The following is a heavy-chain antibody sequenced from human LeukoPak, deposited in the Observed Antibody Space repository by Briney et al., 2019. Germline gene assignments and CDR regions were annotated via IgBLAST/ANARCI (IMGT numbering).Heavy chain of an antibody. CDR3: AKDVPVVMVAHDAFDI. CDR1: GFTFSSYG. V-gene: IGHV3-30*02. D-gene: IGHD2-15*01. Sequence: GGSLRLSCAASGFTFSSYGMHWVRQAPGKGLEWVAFIRYDGSNKYYADSVKGRFTISRDNSKNTLYLQMNSLRAEDTAVYYCAKDVPVVMVAHDAFDIWGQGTMVTVSS. J-gene: IGHJ3*02. CDR2: IRYDGSNK.